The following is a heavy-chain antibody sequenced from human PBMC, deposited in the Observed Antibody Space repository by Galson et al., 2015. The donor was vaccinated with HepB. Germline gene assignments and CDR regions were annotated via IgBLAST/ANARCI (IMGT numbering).Heavy chain of an antibody. CDR1: GYAFTSFG. D-gene: IGHD3-22*01. CDR2: ISAYTGKT. CDR3: AKSSYYDSSGYCTD. V-gene: IGHV1-18*01. J-gene: IGHJ4*02. Sequence: SVKVSCKASGYAFTSFGISWVRQAPGQGLEWMGWISAYTGKTIYTQKFQGRVTLTTDTSARTGYLELRRLRSDDTAVYYCAKSSYYDSSGYCTDWGRGTLVTVSS.